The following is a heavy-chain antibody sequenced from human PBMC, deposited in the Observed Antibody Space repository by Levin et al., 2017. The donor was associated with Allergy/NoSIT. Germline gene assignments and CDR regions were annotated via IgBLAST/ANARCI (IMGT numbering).Heavy chain of an antibody. V-gene: IGHV3-33*01. J-gene: IGHJ6*03. CDR3: ARRSGKGYYFYMDV. CDR2: IWYDGSNK. CDR1: GFTFSNYG. Sequence: GGSLRLSCAASGFTFSNYGMHWVRQAPGKGLEWVAVIWYDGSNKNYADSVKGRFTISRDNSKKTLYLQMNSLRAEDTAVYYCARRSGKGYYFYMDVWGKGTTVTVSS.